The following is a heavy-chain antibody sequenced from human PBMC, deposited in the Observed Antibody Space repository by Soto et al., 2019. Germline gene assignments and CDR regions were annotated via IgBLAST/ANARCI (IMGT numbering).Heavy chain of an antibody. D-gene: IGHD3-10*01. J-gene: IGHJ5*02. Sequence: QVQLVESGGGVVQPGRSLRLSCAASGFTFSNYGMHWVRQAPGKGLEWAAVISNDGSNKYYADSVKDRFTISRDNSKNMLYLQMNSLRAEDTAVYYCAIGNVQLWAWGQGTLITVSS. CDR3: AIGNVQLWA. V-gene: IGHV3-30*03. CDR2: ISNDGSNK. CDR1: GFTFSNYG.